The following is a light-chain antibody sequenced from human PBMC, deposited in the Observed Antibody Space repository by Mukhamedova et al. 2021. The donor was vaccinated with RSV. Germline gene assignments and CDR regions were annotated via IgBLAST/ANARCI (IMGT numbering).Light chain of an antibody. Sequence: WYQRRVHGKAPNLLIFATSSLQSGVSSRFSGSGSETDFTLTISSLEPEDFATYYCQQTYRAFTFGPGT. CDR2: ATS. V-gene: IGKV1-39*01. J-gene: IGKJ3*01. CDR3: QQTYRAFT.